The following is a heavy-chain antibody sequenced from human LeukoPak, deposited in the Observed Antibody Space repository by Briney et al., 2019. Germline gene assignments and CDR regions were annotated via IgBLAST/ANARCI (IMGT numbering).Heavy chain of an antibody. CDR2: ISSSSSYI. CDR3: ARDALQGGYDSPYPSFDY. D-gene: IGHD5-12*01. CDR1: GFTFINYA. J-gene: IGHJ4*02. V-gene: IGHV3-21*01. Sequence: GGSLTLSCAASGFTFINYAISWVRQAPGKGLEWVSSISSSSSYIYYADSVKGRFTISRDNAKNSLYLQMNSLRAEDTAVYYCARDALQGGYDSPYPSFDYWGQGTLVTVSS.